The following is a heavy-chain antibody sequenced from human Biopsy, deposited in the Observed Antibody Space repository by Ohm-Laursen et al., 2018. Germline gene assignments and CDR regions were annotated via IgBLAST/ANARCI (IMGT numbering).Heavy chain of an antibody. V-gene: IGHV4-39*01. CDR3: ARFQAGTIEVY. J-gene: IGHJ4*02. Sequence: SETLSLTCPVSGVSISSGPYYWGWIRQPPGKGLEWIGHIFYSGTTSYNPSHKSRITISVDTSKTQFSLRLSSVTAADTAVYYCARFQAGTIEVYWGQGTLVTVSS. CDR2: IFYSGTT. CDR1: GVSISSGPYY. D-gene: IGHD3-3*01.